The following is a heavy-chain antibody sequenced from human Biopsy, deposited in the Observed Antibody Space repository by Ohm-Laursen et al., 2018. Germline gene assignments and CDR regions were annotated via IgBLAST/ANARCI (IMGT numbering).Heavy chain of an antibody. CDR3: ARTPILIVSAGLVYRHRRHLQGMDV. D-gene: IGHD6-13*01. V-gene: IGHV2-70*12. J-gene: IGHJ6*02. CDR2: VGVDQVK. Sequence: TQTLTLTCSLSGFSLSALGMCVSWIRQAPGKALEWLAPVGVDQVKDYSSSSQTKFSTSNDTSNDQVVLTVNNVVPADTATYYCARTPILIVSAGLVYRHRRHLQGMDVWGQGIAVTVS. CDR1: GFSLSALGMC.